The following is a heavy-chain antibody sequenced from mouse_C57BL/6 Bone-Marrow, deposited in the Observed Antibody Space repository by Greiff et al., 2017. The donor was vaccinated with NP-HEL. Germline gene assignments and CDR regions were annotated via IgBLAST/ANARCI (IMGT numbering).Heavy chain of an antibody. D-gene: IGHD1-1*02. CDR2: IYPRDGST. J-gene: IGHJ1*03. V-gene: IGHV1-85*01. Sequence: QVQLKESGPELVKPGASVKLSCKASGYTFTSYDINWVKQRPGQGLEWIGWIYPRDGSTKYHEKFKGKATLTVDTSSSTAYRELHSLTSEDSAVYFCAREGWDWYFDVWGTGTTVTVSS. CDR1: GYTFTSYD. CDR3: AREGWDWYFDV.